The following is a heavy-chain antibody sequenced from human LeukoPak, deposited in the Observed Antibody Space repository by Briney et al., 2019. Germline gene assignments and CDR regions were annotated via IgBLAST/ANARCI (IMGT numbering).Heavy chain of an antibody. CDR3: ARGWTVAAKGYYYYYGMDV. V-gene: IGHV1-8*01. CDR1: GYTFTIYD. Sequence: ASVNVSFTASGYTFTIYDINWVRQATGQGLEWMGWMNPNSGNTGYAQKFQGRVTMTRNTSISTAYMELSSLRSEDTAVYYCARGWTVAAKGYYYYYGMDVWGQGTTVTVSS. CDR2: MNPNSGNT. J-gene: IGHJ6*02. D-gene: IGHD2-15*01.